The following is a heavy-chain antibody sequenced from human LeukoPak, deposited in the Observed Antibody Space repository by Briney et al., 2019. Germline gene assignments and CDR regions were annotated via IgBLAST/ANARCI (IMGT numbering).Heavy chain of an antibody. CDR1: GYTFTGYC. Sequence: ASVKVSCKASGYTFTGYCIRWVRQAPGQGLEWMGWISAYNGNTNYAQKLQGRVTMTTDTSTSTAYMELRSLRSDDTAVYYCARDQYYYDSSGLLDYWGQGTLVTVSS. CDR2: ISAYNGNT. J-gene: IGHJ4*02. CDR3: ARDQYYYDSSGLLDY. D-gene: IGHD3-22*01. V-gene: IGHV1-18*01.